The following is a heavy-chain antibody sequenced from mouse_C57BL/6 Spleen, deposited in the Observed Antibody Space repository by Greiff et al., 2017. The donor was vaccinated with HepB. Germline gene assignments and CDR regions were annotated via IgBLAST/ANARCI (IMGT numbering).Heavy chain of an antibody. CDR2: ISSGGSYT. CDR3: ARILLITTVDSYYFDY. J-gene: IGHJ2*01. Sequence: EVKLVESGGDLVKPGGSLKLSCAASGFTFSSYGMSWVRQTPDKRLEWVATISSGGSYTYYPDSVKGRFTISRDNAKNTLYLQRSSLKSEDTAMYYCARILLITTVDSYYFDYWGQGTTLTVSS. V-gene: IGHV5-6*01. D-gene: IGHD1-1*01. CDR1: GFTFSSYG.